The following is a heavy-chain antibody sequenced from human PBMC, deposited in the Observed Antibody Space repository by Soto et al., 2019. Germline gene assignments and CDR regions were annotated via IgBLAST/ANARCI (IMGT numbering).Heavy chain of an antibody. D-gene: IGHD3-22*01. J-gene: IGHJ6*02. CDR3: AGRGGYYDSSGYRIMDV. CDR2: ISSSSSYI. Sequence: RLSCAASGFTFSSYSMNWVRQAPGKGLEWVSSISSSSSYIYYADSVKGRFTISRDNAKNSLYLQMNSLRAEDTAVYYCAGRGGYYDSSGYRIMDVWGQGTTVTVSS. CDR1: GFTFSSYS. V-gene: IGHV3-21*01.